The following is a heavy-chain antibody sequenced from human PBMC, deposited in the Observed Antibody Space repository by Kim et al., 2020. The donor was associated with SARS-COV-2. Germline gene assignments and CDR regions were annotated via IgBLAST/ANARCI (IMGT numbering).Heavy chain of an antibody. CDR1: GYTFTSYA. J-gene: IGHJ6*02. D-gene: IGHD2-2*01. CDR3: ASSVVVVPAAMKFRGMDV. Sequence: ASVKVSCKASGYTFTSYAMHWVRQAPGQRLEWMGWINAGNGNTKYSQKFQGRVTITRDTSASTAYMELSSLRSEDTAVYYCASSVVVVPAAMKFRGMDVWGQGTTVTVSS. CDR2: INAGNGNT. V-gene: IGHV1-3*01.